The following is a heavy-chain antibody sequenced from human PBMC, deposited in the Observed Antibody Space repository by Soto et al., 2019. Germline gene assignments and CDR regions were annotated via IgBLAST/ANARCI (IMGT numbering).Heavy chain of an antibody. CDR3: ARKAESYGFDI. V-gene: IGHV1-69*13. Sequence: SVEVSCKASGGTFCNYAINWLRQAPGQGLEWMGGFIPIFDAANYAHNFRGRVTIRADESTSTAYMELSGLRSEDPAMHSCARKAESYGFDIWGKGTLVTVSS. CDR2: FIPIFDAA. J-gene: IGHJ3*02. D-gene: IGHD3-10*01. CDR1: GGTFCNYA.